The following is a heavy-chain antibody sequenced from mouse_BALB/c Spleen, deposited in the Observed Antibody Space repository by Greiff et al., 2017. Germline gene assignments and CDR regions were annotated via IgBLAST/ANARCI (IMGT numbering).Heavy chain of an antibody. J-gene: IGHJ3*01. CDR1: GYAFSSYW. V-gene: IGHV1-80*01. Sequence: QVQLQQSGAELVRPGSSVKISCKASGYAFSSYWMNWVKQRPGQGLEWIGQIYPGDGDTNYNGKFKGKATLTADKSSSTAYMQLSSLTSEDSAVYFCARRRFDEGFAYWGQGTLVTVSA. CDR2: IYPGDGDT. CDR3: ARRRFDEGFAY.